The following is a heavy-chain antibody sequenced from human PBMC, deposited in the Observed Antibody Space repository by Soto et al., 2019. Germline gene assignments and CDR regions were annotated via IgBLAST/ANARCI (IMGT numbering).Heavy chain of an antibody. CDR1: GFTFSNYW. CDR3: ARGDCVGGSCYSLAGSFYYYMDV. CDR2: INSDGSVS. Sequence: EVKLVESGGGLAQPGGSLRLSCAASGFTFSNYWMYWVRQAPGQGLVWVSGINSDGSVSRYADSVKGRLTISRDNVKNTLYLQMNSLRVEDTAVYYCARGDCVGGSCYSLAGSFYYYMDVWGKGTTVTVFS. V-gene: IGHV3-74*01. D-gene: IGHD2-15*01. J-gene: IGHJ6*03.